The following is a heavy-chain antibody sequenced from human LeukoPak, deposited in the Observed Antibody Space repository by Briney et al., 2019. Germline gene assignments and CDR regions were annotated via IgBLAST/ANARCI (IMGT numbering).Heavy chain of an antibody. CDR2: IDSGGRT. Sequence: GGSLRLSCAASGFTFSTYSMSWVRQAPGKGLEWVSNIDSGGRTYYADSVKGRFTISRDNAKNSLYLQMNSLRAEDTAVYYCARENRKLYYYYGMDVWGQGTTVTVSS. CDR1: GFTFSTYS. J-gene: IGHJ6*02. V-gene: IGHV3-66*01. CDR3: ARENRKLYYYYGMDV. D-gene: IGHD1-14*01.